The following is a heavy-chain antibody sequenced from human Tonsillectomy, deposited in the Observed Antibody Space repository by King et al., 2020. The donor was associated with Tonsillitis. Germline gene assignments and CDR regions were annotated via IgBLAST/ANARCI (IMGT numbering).Heavy chain of an antibody. J-gene: IGHJ4*02. V-gene: IGHV3-23*04. CDR1: GFTFSSYA. CDR2: ISGGGGST. D-gene: IGHD3-10*01. CDR3: AKDPTYYKATYYFDY. Sequence: VQLVESGGGLVQPGGSLRVSCAASGFTFSSYAMSWVRQAPGKGLEWVSLISGGGGSTYYADSVKGRFTISRDNSKNTLYLQMNSLRVEATAVYYCAKDPTYYKATYYFDYWGQGTLVTVSS.